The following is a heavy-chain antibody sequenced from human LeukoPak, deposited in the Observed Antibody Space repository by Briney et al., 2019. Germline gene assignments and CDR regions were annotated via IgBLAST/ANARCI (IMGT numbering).Heavy chain of an antibody. CDR1: GGTFSSYA. D-gene: IGHD2-2*01. Sequence: ASVKVSCKASGGTFSSYAISWVRQAPGQGLEWMGGIIPIFGTANYAQRFQGRVTITTDESTSTAYMELSSLRSEDTAVYYCARGPSSYCSSTSCQNWFDPWGQGTLVTVSS. V-gene: IGHV1-69*05. CDR3: ARGPSSYCSSTSCQNWFDP. J-gene: IGHJ5*02. CDR2: IIPIFGTA.